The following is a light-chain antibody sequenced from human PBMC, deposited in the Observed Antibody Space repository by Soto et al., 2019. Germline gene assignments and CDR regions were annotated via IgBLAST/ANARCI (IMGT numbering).Light chain of an antibody. J-gene: IGKJ2*01. Sequence: EIVLTQSPGTLSLSPGERATLSCRASQSVASGFLAWYQHKPGQAPRLLIHGVSNRATGIPDRFSGSGSGSDFTLTITRLEPEDFAVYYCQHFAGSPRTFGQGTKLEIK. CDR3: QHFAGSPRT. CDR2: GVS. CDR1: QSVASGF. V-gene: IGKV3-20*01.